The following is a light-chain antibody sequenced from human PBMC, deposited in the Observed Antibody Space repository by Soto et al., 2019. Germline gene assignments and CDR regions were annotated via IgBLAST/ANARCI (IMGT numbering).Light chain of an antibody. CDR2: DAS. Sequence: EIVLTQSPATLSLSPGERATLSCRASQSVDSYLAWYQQKPGQAPRLLIYDASNRATGIPARFSGSGSGTDFTLTISRLEPEDFAIYYCQQRSNWAPTFGQGTKVEIK. CDR3: QQRSNWAPT. J-gene: IGKJ1*01. V-gene: IGKV3-11*01. CDR1: QSVDSY.